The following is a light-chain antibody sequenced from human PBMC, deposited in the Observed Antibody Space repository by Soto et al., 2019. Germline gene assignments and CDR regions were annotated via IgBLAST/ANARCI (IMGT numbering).Light chain of an antibody. CDR2: VGTGGIVG. CDR1: SGYSNYK. Sequence: QPVLTQPPSASASLGASVTLTCTLSSGYSNYKVDWYQQRPGKGPRFVMRVGTGGIVGSKGDGIPDRFSVLGSGLNRYLTIKNIQEEDESDYHCGADHGSGSNCWVFGGGTKLTVL. CDR3: GADHGSGSNCWV. V-gene: IGLV9-49*01. J-gene: IGLJ3*02.